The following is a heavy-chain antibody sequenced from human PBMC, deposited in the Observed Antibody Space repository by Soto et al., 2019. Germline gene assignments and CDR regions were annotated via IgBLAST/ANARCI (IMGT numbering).Heavy chain of an antibody. J-gene: IGHJ6*02. V-gene: IGHV4-61*01. CDR3: AREVAGYYSLGYYYYGMDV. CDR1: GGSVSSGSYY. CDR2: IYYSGST. D-gene: IGHD3-9*01. Sequence: QVQLQESGPGLVKPSETLSLTCTVCGGSVSSGSYYWSWIQQPPGKGLEWIGYIYYSGSTYYNPSLKRRVTISVDTSKNQCSLKLSSVTAADTAVYYCAREVAGYYSLGYYYYGMDVWGQGTTVTVSS.